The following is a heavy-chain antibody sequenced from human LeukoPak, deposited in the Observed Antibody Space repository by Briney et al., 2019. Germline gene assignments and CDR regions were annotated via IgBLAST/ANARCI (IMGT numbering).Heavy chain of an antibody. J-gene: IGHJ4*02. CDR3: AKDDLDYGETIYYFDY. V-gene: IGHV3-30*04. Sequence: GGSLRLSCAASGFTFSSYAMHWVRQAPGKGLEWVAVISYDGSNKYYADSVKGRFTISRDNSKDTLYLQMNSLRAEDTAVYYCAKDDLDYGETIYYFDYWGQGTLVTVSS. CDR1: GFTFSSYA. D-gene: IGHD4-17*01. CDR2: ISYDGSNK.